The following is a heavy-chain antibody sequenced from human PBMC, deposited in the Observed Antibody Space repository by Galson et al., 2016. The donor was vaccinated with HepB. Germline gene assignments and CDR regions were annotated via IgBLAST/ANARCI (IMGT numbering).Heavy chain of an antibody. D-gene: IGHD4-17*01. V-gene: IGHV4-39*01. CDR2: VYYSGST. CDR1: GGSISSSNYY. CDR3: ATMPSRREYDHGYPLGHWCDS. J-gene: IGHJ5*01. Sequence: SETLSLTCTVSGGSISSSNYYWGWIRQPPGKGLEWIGSVYYSGSTYYNSSLKNRITISLDTSKSPFSLRLSSVTAEDTAVHYCATMPSRREYDHGYPLGHWCDSWGQGTLVTVSS.